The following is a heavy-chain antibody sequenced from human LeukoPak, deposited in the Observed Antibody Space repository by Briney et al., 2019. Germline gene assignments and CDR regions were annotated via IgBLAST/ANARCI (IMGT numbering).Heavy chain of an antibody. D-gene: IGHD1-26*01. V-gene: IGHV1-2*02. CDR3: ARFVGGATAFDY. Sequence: ASVKVSCKASGFIFIDYYLHWVRQAPGQGLEWMGWINPDSGGTNYAQKFQGRVTMTRDTSISTAYMELSRLRSDDTAVYYCARFVGGATAFDYWGQGTLVTVSS. J-gene: IGHJ4*02. CDR1: GFIFIDYY. CDR2: INPDSGGT.